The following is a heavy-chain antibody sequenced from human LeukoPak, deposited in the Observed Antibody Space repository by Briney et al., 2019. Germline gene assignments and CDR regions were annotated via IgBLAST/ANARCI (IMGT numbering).Heavy chain of an antibody. CDR1: GGSFSGYY. CDR3: APPPYYYEANGYSVA. V-gene: IGHV4-34*01. J-gene: IGHJ5*02. Sequence: SETLSLTCAVYGGSFSGYYWSWLRQPPGKGLEWIGEINHSGSTNYNPSLTSRVTISVDPSKNQFALNLSSVTAADAAVYYWAPPPYYYEANGYSVAWGQGTLVTVSS. CDR2: INHSGST. D-gene: IGHD3-22*01.